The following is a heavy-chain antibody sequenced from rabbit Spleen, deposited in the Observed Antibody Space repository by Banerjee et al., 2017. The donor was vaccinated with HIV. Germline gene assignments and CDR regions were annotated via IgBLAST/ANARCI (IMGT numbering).Heavy chain of an antibody. D-gene: IGHD8-1*01. CDR2: IYAGSSANT. CDR3: ARDTGTSFSTYGMDL. CDR1: GFSFSSSNW. Sequence: QEQLEESGGDLVKPEGSLTLTCTASGFSFSSSNWMCWVRQAPGKGLEWIACIYAGSSANTYSATWAKGRFTISKTSSTTVTLQMTSLTAADTATYFCARDTGTSFSTYGMDLWGPGTLVTVS. V-gene: IGHV1S45*01. J-gene: IGHJ6*01.